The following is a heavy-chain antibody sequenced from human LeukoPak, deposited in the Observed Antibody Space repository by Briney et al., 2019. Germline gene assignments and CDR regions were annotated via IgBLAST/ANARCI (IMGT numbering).Heavy chain of an antibody. CDR1: GFDLSRNW. CDR2: IKGDGIST. J-gene: IGHJ4*02. D-gene: IGHD3-3*01. V-gene: IGHV3-74*01. CDR3: AKDHYWSIDY. Sequence: SGGSLRLSCAASGFDLSRNWMNWVRDAPGQGLVWVSRIKGDGISTNYAESVKGRFTISRDIAKNTLYLQMNSLRAEDTGVYYCAKDHYWSIDYCGRGTLFTVSS.